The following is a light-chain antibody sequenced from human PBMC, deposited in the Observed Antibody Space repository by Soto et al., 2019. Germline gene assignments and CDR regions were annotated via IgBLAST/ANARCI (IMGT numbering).Light chain of an antibody. CDR3: QQYGSSRRT. Sequence: EIVLTQSPGTLSLSPGERAIFSCRASQSVSSSYLAWYQPKPGQAPRLLIYGASSRATGIPDRFSGSGSGTDFTLTISRLEPEDFAVYYCQQYGSSRRTFGQGTKGDIK. CDR2: GAS. J-gene: IGKJ1*01. V-gene: IGKV3-20*01. CDR1: QSVSSSY.